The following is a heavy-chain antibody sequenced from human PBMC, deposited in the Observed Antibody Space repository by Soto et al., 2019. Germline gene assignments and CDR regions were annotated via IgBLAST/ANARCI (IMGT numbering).Heavy chain of an antibody. D-gene: IGHD6-19*01. CDR1: GYTFTSYD. Sequence: ASVKVSCKASGYTFTSYDINWVRQATGQGLEWMGWMNPNSGNTGYAQKFQGRVTMTRNTSISTAYMELSSLRSEDTAVYYCARCGVIAVAGSLFDAFDIWGQGTMVTVSS. CDR2: MNPNSGNT. V-gene: IGHV1-8*01. CDR3: ARCGVIAVAGSLFDAFDI. J-gene: IGHJ3*02.